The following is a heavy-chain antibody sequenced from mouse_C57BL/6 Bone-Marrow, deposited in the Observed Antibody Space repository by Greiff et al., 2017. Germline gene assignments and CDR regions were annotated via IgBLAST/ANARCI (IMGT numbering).Heavy chain of an antibody. V-gene: IGHV5-9-1*02. J-gene: IGHJ4*01. CDR1: GFTFSSYA. D-gene: IGHD1-1*01. CDR3: TRDYYGRSYDYAMDY. Sequence: EVMLVESGEGLVKPGGSLKLSCAASGFTFSSYAMSWVRQTPEKRLEWVAYISSGGDYIYYADTVKGRFTISRDNARNTLYLQMSSLKSEDTAVYYCTRDYYGRSYDYAMDYWGQGTSVTVSS. CDR2: ISSGGDYI.